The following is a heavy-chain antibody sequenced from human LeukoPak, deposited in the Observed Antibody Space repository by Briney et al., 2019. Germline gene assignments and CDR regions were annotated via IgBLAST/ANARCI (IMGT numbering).Heavy chain of an antibody. CDR3: AREVSAAGTHFDY. D-gene: IGHD6-13*01. J-gene: IGHJ4*02. CDR2: IIPIFGTA. Sequence: SVKVSCKASGGTFSSYAISWLRQAPGQGLEWMGRIIPIFGTANYAQKFQGRVTITTDESTSTAYMELSSLRSEDTAVYYCAREVSAAGTHFDYWGQGTLVTVSS. CDR1: GGTFSSYA. V-gene: IGHV1-69*05.